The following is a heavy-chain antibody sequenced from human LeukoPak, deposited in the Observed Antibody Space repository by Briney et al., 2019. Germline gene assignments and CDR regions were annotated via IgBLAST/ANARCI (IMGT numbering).Heavy chain of an antibody. D-gene: IGHD4-17*01. V-gene: IGHV4-39*01. J-gene: IGHJ2*01. CDR2: IYYSGST. CDR3: ARHHDYGDSRYFDV. Sequence: SETLSLICTVSGGSISSSSYYWGWIRQPPGKGLEWIGSIYYSGSTYYNPSLKSRVTISVDTSKNQFSLKLSSVTAADMAVYYCARHHDYGDSRYFDVWGRGTLVTVSS. CDR1: GGSISSSSYY.